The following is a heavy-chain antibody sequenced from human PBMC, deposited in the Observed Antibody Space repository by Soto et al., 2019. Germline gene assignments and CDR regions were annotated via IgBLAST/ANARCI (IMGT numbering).Heavy chain of an antibody. J-gene: IGHJ4*02. CDR2: ISYDGSKK. CDR3: ANEEYRGSSFDD. D-gene: IGHD1-26*01. CDR1: GFTFSSYG. V-gene: IGHV3-30*18. Sequence: QVQLVESGGGVVQPGRSLRLSCAASGFTFSSYGMHWVRQAPGKGMEWVAGISYDGSKKVYADSVKGRFPISRDNSKDSLYLHVNSLRAEDTAVFYCANEEYRGSSFDDWGQVALFTDSS.